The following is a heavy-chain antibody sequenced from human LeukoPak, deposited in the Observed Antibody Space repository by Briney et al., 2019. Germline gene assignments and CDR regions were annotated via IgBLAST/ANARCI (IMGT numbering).Heavy chain of an antibody. CDR2: IYTSGST. Sequence: SETLSLTCTVSGGSISSGGYYWSWIRQHPGKGLEWIGRIYTSGSTNYNPSLKSRVTISVDTSKNQFSLKLSSVTAADTAVYYCARQRTGTIYYFDYWGQGTLVTVSS. CDR3: ARQRTGTIYYFDY. D-gene: IGHD1-1*01. J-gene: IGHJ4*02. V-gene: IGHV4-61*02. CDR1: GGSISSGGYY.